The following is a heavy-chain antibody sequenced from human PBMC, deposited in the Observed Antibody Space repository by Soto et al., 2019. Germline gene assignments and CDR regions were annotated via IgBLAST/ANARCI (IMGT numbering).Heavy chain of an antibody. Sequence: PSETLSLTCAVSGGSISSSNWWSWVRQPPGKGLEWIGEIYHSGSTNYNPSLKSRVTISVDKSKNQFSLKLSSVTAADTAVYYCARGGYCGGDCYWARLGFFDYWGQGTLVTVSS. J-gene: IGHJ4*02. CDR3: ARGGYCGGDCYWARLGFFDY. CDR2: IYHSGST. D-gene: IGHD2-21*02. V-gene: IGHV4-4*02. CDR1: GGSISSSNW.